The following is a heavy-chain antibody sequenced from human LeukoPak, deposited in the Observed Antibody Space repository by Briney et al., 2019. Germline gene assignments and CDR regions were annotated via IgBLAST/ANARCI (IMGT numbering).Heavy chain of an antibody. D-gene: IGHD3-9*01. CDR2: ISGSGGST. CDR1: GFTVSSNY. CDR3: AKDDILTGLFDY. J-gene: IGHJ4*02. Sequence: PGGSLRLSCAASGFTVSSNYMSWVRQAPGKGLEWVSAISGSGGSTYYADSVKGRFTISRDNSKNTLYLQMNSLRAEDTAVYYCAKDDILTGLFDYWGQGTLVTVSS. V-gene: IGHV3-23*01.